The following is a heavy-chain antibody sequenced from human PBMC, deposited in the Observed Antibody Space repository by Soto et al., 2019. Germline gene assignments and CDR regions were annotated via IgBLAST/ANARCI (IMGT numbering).Heavy chain of an antibody. Sequence: GGSLRLSCAASGFTFSSYGMHWVRQAPGKGLEWVAVVSYDGSHKYYADSVKGRFTISRDHSKNTLYLQMNSLRAEDTAVYYCVRYGDVFDIWGQGTMVTVSS. CDR1: GFTFSSYG. D-gene: IGHD7-27*01. J-gene: IGHJ3*02. V-gene: IGHV3-30*03. CDR3: VRYGDVFDI. CDR2: VSYDGSHK.